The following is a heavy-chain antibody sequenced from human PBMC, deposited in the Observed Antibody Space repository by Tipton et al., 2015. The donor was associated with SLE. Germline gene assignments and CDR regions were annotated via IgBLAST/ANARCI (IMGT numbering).Heavy chain of an antibody. CDR3: ARVSDTLYFHYYMDV. J-gene: IGHJ6*03. CDR1: GYSFSRYG. D-gene: IGHD3-10*01. V-gene: IGHV3-30*03. Sequence: SLRLSCAASGYSFSRYGMHWVRQAPGKGLEWVAGVTYDGREKYYADSVKGQFTISRDNSKNTIYLQVDSLRPEDTAIYYCARVSDTLYFHYYMDVWGRGTAVRVSS. CDR2: VTYDGREK.